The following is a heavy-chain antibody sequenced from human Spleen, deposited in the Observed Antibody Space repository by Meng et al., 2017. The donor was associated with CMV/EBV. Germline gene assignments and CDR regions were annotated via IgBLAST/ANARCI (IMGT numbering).Heavy chain of an antibody. CDR2: IYSGGST. V-gene: IGHV3-NL1*01. CDR1: GLPFSSYG. J-gene: IGHJ4*02. D-gene: IGHD3-9*01. CDR3: ASGFDWYPDY. Sequence: LQLVEAGGGVVKPGGYLRISCAASGLPFSSYGMHWVRQAPGKVLEWVSVIYSGGSTYYADSVKGRFTISRDNAENSVSLQMNNLRVEDSAGYYCASGFDWYPDYWGQGALVTVSS.